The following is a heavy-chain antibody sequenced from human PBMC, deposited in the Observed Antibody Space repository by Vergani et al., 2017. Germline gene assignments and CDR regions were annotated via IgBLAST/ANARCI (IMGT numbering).Heavy chain of an antibody. CDR1: GFTFSSNW. Sequence: EVQLVESGGGLVQPGGSLRLSCAASGFTFSSNWMHWVRQVPGKGLVWVSRINGDGSSTSYADSVKGRFTISRDNAKNTLYLQMSSLRAEDTAVYYCAGDPGVIRLGYWGQGTLVSVSS. CDR3: AGDPGVIRLGY. CDR2: INGDGSST. D-gene: IGHD3-16*02. J-gene: IGHJ4*02. V-gene: IGHV3-74*01.